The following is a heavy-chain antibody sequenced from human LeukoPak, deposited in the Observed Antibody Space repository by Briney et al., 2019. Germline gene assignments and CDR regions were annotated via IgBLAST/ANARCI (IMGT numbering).Heavy chain of an antibody. CDR2: IYYSGST. J-gene: IGHJ6*03. D-gene: IGHD2-2*01. CDR3: ARAQGYCSSTSCYDRGYYYYYMDV. Sequence: SETLSLTCTVSGGSISSSSYYWGWIRQPPGKGLEWIGSIYYSGSTYYNPSLKSRVTISVDTSKNQFSLKLSSVTAADTAVYYCARAQGYCSSTSCYDRGYYYYYMDVWGKGTTVTVSS. V-gene: IGHV4-39*07. CDR1: GGSISSSSYY.